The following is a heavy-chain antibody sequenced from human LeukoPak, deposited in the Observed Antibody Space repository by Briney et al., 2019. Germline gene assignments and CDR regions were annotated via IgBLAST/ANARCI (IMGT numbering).Heavy chain of an antibody. Sequence: PGGSLRLSCAASGFTFTNYAMSWVRQAPGKGLEWVSSIIANGGRAYYADSVKGRFTISRDNSKNTLYLQMNSLRAEDTAVYYCAKNAPRVVVVAATDYWGQGTLVTVSS. D-gene: IGHD2-15*01. CDR1: GFTFTNYA. J-gene: IGHJ4*02. CDR3: AKNAPRVVVVAATDY. CDR2: IIANGGRA. V-gene: IGHV3-23*01.